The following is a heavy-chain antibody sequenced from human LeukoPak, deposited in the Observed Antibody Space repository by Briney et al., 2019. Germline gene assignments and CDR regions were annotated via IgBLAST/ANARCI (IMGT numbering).Heavy chain of an antibody. CDR2: IWNDGSET. D-gene: IGHD6-13*01. CDR3: ARDMGRAWYGPPDY. Sequence: TGGSLRLSCAASGFIFSNYGMHWVRQAPGKRLEWVAVIWNDGSETFHADSVKGRFRIARDNSKNTLYLQMNSLRAEDTAAYFCARDMGRAWYGPPDYWGQGTLVTVSS. J-gene: IGHJ4*02. V-gene: IGHV3-33*01. CDR1: GFIFSNYG.